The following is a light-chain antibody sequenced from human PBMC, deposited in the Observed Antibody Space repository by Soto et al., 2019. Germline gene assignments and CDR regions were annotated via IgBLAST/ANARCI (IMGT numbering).Light chain of an antibody. J-gene: IGLJ2*01. CDR2: GDN. Sequence: QSVLTQPPSVSGAPGQRVTIPRTGSTSNIGSFYDVHWYQQLPGTVPKLLIYGDNNRPSGVPDRFSGSKSGTSASLAITGLQADDEADYYCQSYASSLSHVVFGGGTKLTVL. CDR1: TSNIGSFYD. V-gene: IGLV1-40*01. CDR3: QSYASSLSHVV.